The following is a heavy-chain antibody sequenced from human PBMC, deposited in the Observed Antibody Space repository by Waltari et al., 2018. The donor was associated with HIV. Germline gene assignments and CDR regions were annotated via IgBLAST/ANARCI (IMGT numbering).Heavy chain of an antibody. J-gene: IGHJ4*02. CDR3: ARDPQYCSSTSCSYYFDY. CDR1: GFTFRNFG. Sequence: QVQLVEFGGGVVQQGRSLRPYGAASGFTFRNFGMPWVRQAPGKGLECVGVISYDGSNKYYADSVKGRFTISRDNSKNTLYLQMNSLRAEDTAVYYCARDPQYCSSTSCSYYFDYWGQGTLVTVSS. CDR2: ISYDGSNK. D-gene: IGHD2-2*01. V-gene: IGHV3-30-3*01.